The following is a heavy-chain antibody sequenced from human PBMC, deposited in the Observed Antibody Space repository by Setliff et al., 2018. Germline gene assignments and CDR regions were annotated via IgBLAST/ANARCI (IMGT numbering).Heavy chain of an antibody. CDR2: IQTSGTT. CDR1: GGSISSGNYY. V-gene: IGHV4-61*09. D-gene: IGHD2-8*01. J-gene: IGHJ6*03. Sequence: TLSLTCTVSGGSISSGNYYWSWIRQPAGKGLEWIGHIQTSGTTNYNPSLKSRVTISVDTSKNQFSLKLSAVAAADTAVYFCAREDGPNYYYYYMDIWGEGTTVTVSS. CDR3: AREDGPNYYYYYMDI.